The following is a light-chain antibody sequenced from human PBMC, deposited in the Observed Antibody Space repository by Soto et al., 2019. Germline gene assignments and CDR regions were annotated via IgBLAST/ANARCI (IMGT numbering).Light chain of an antibody. CDR3: QQTYRTRPEIS. J-gene: IGKJ5*01. V-gene: IGKV1-39*01. Sequence: DIQMTQFPSSLSASVRDRVTITCRASQSIASHLNWYQQKPGKAPKLLIYAASNLQSGVPSRFSGSGSGTDFTLTISSLQPEDFATYYCQQTYRTRPEISFGQGTRLEIK. CDR1: QSIASH. CDR2: AAS.